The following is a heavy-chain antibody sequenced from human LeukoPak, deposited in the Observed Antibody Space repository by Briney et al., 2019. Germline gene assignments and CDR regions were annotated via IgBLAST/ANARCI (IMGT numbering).Heavy chain of an antibody. CDR3: AREGARAFDY. J-gene: IGHJ4*02. V-gene: IGHV3-30-3*01. Sequence: SGGSLRLSCAASGFIFSSYIMHWVRQAPGKGLEWVAVISDGGSNKFYPDSVKGRFTISRDNSKNTLSLQMNSLRAEDTAVYYCAREGARAFDYWGQGTLVTVSS. CDR1: GFIFSSYI. CDR2: ISDGGSNK.